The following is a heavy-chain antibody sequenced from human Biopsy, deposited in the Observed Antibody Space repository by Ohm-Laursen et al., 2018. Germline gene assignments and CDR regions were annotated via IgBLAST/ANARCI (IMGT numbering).Heavy chain of an antibody. CDR1: GFTFDDNA. CDR2: ISRNSGIK. J-gene: IGHJ3*02. V-gene: IGHV3-9*01. CDR3: TKARGRFLEWVDPFDI. D-gene: IGHD3-3*01. Sequence: RSLRLSCTASGFTFDDNAMHWVRQAPGKGLEWVSGISRNSGIKDYADSVKGRFAISRDNAKNSLYLQMSSLRAEDTASYYCTKARGRFLEWVDPFDIWGQGTMVTVSS.